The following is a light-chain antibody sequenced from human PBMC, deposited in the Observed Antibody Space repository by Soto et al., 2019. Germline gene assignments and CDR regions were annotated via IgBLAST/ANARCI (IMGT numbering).Light chain of an antibody. J-gene: IGKJ1*01. V-gene: IGKV1-17*03. CDR1: QGISNY. CDR2: TAS. CDR3: LHHYAYTWT. Sequence: DIQLIQTPSSLSASVGDSITITCRVSQGISNYLAWFQQKPGKDHKXLIYTASSLQSGVPSRFSGSLYGTACNITVGSLKTEDVETDDGLHHYAYTWTFGQGTKVEIK.